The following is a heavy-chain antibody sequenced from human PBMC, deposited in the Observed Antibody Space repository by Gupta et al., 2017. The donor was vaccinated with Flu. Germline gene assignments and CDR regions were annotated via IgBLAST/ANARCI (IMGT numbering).Heavy chain of an antibody. Sequence: VKVSCKASGYTFTGYYMHWVRQAPGQGLEWMGRINPNSGGTNYAQKFQGRVTMTRDTSISTAYMELSRLRSDDTAVYYCARSQVDSNWFDPWGQGTLVTVSS. CDR1: GYTFTGYY. J-gene: IGHJ5*02. CDR2: INPNSGGT. CDR3: ARSQVDSNWFDP. V-gene: IGHV1-2*06. D-gene: IGHD2-2*01.